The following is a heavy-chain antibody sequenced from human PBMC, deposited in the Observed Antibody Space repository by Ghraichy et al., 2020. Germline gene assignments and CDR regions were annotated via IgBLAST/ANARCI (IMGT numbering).Heavy chain of an antibody. CDR3: AREEPVYYFDY. CDR2: ISYDGTNK. J-gene: IGHJ4*02. CDR1: GFTFSSYA. V-gene: IGHV3-30*04. D-gene: IGHD1-14*01. Sequence: LSLHCAASGFTFSSYAMHWVRQTPGKGLEWVAVISYDGTNKYYADSVKGRFTVSRDNSKNTLYLQLNSLRAEDTAVYYCAREEPVYYFDYWGQGTLVTVSS.